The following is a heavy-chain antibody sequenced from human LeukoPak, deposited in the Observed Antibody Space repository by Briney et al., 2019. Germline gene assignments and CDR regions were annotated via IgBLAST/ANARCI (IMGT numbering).Heavy chain of an antibody. CDR3: ARGRYSYGPPARGFDY. V-gene: IGHV4-34*01. CDR1: GGSFSGYY. CDR2: INHSGST. D-gene: IGHD5-18*01. J-gene: IGHJ4*02. Sequence: SETLSLTCAVYGGSFSGYYWSWIRQPPGKGLEWIGDINHSGSTNYNPSLKSRVTISVDTSKNQFSLKLSSVTAADTAVYYCARGRYSYGPPARGFDYWGQGTLVTVSS.